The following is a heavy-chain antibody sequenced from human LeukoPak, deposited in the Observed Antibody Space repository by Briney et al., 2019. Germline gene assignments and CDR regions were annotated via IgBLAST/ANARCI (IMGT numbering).Heavy chain of an antibody. V-gene: IGHV1-18*01. CDR1: GYTFTSYG. Sequence: AASVKVSCKASGYTFTSYGISWVRQAPGQGLEWMGWISAYNGNTNYAQKLQGRVTMTTDTSTSTAYMELRSLRSDDTAVYYCAREGYYDSSGYLLGFDYWGQGTLVTVSS. CDR2: ISAYNGNT. D-gene: IGHD3-22*01. J-gene: IGHJ4*02. CDR3: AREGYYDSSGYLLGFDY.